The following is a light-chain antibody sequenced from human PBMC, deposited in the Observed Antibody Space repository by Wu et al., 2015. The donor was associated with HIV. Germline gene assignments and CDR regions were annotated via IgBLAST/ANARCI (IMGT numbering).Light chain of an antibody. Sequence: EIVLTQSPATLSLSPGERATLSCRASQSVSSYLAWYQQKPGQAPRLLIYDASNRATGIPARFSGSGSGTDFTLTISSLEPEDFAVYYCQQYGSSPPRTFGQGTKGGNQT. V-gene: IGKV3-11*01. CDR2: DAS. CDR1: QSVSSY. J-gene: IGKJ1*01. CDR3: QQYGSSPPRT.